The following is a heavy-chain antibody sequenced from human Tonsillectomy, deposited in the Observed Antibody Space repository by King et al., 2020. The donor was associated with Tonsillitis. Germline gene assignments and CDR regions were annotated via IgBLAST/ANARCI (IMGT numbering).Heavy chain of an antibody. Sequence: VQLVESGGGLVQPGGSLRLSCAASGFIFSDYWMHWVRQAPGKGLVWVSRINYDGSTTTYADPVKGRFTISRDNAKNILYLQMNSLRAEDTAVYYCARDIYYDRSGYFYDAFDIWGQGTVVTVSS. CDR2: INYDGSTT. CDR3: ARDIYYDRSGYFYDAFDI. D-gene: IGHD3-22*01. J-gene: IGHJ3*02. CDR1: GFIFSDYW. V-gene: IGHV3-74*01.